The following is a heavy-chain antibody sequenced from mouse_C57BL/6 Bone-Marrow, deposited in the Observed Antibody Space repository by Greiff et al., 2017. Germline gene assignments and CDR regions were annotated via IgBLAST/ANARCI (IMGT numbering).Heavy chain of an antibody. CDR1: GYTFTSYS. CDR2: IYPGNSDT. CDR3: TLIYYYGSSWGRDY. J-gene: IGHJ2*01. D-gene: IGHD1-1*01. Sequence: VQLKQSGTVLARPGASVKMSCKTSGYTFTSYSMHWVKQRPGQGLEWIGAIYPGNSDTSYNQKFKGKAKLTAVPSASTAYVELSSLTKEDSAVDYCTLIYYYGSSWGRDYWGQGTTLTVSS. V-gene: IGHV1-5*01.